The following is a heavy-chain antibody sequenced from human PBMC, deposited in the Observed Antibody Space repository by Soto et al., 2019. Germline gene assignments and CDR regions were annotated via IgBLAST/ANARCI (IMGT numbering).Heavy chain of an antibody. V-gene: IGHV3-66*01. CDR3: AREGIRSPLYY. CDR2: IYSGGST. CDR1: GFTVSSNY. Sequence: EVQLVESGGGLVQPGGSLRLSCAASGFTVSSNYMSWVRQAPGKGLEWVSVIYSGGSTYYADSVKGRFTISRDNSKNTRYLQMNSLRAEDTAVYYCAREGIRSPLYYWGQGTLVTVSS. J-gene: IGHJ4*02. D-gene: IGHD4-17*01.